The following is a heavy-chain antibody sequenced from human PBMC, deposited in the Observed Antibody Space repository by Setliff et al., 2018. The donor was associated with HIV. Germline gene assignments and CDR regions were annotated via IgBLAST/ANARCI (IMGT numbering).Heavy chain of an antibody. D-gene: IGHD6-19*01. CDR1: GGSISSSNFY. V-gene: IGHV4-39*01. CDR3: ARVAGTGFDY. J-gene: IGHJ4*02. Sequence: SETLSLTCTVSGGSISSSNFYWGWIRQPPGKGLEWIGTVYYSGTTYYNPSLKSRVTISVDTSKSQFSLNLSSVTAADTAVYYCARVAGTGFDYWGQGTLVTVSS. CDR2: VYYSGTT.